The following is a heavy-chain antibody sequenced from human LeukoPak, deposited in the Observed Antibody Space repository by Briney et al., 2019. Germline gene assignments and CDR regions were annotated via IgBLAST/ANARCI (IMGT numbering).Heavy chain of an antibody. CDR3: AREFSPEDAFDL. V-gene: IGHV3-74*01. D-gene: IGHD1-14*01. CDR1: GFTLTNNW. Sequence: PGGSLRLSCIASGFTLTNNWMHWVRQVPGKGLEWVSRVNTYGTNTNYADSVRGRFTISRDNAKNTLYLQMDSLRAEDSAIYYCAREFSPEDAFDLWGQGTRVTVSS. J-gene: IGHJ3*01. CDR2: VNTYGTNT.